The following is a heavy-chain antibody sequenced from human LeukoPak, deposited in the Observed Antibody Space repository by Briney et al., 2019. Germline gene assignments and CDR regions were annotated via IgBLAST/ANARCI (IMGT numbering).Heavy chain of an antibody. V-gene: IGHV4-59*01. D-gene: IGHD3-22*01. CDR2: IYYSGST. CDR3: ARALTITVIAS. Sequence: SETLSLTCTVSGGSISSYYWSWIRQPPGKGLEWIGYIYYSGSTNYNPSLKSRVTISVDTSKNQFSLKLSSVTAADTAVYYCARALTITVIASWGQGTLVTVSS. CDR1: GGSISSYY. J-gene: IGHJ5*02.